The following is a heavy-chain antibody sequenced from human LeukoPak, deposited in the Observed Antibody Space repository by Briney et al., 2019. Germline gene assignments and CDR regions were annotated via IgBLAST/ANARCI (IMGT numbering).Heavy chain of an antibody. D-gene: IGHD3-10*01. J-gene: IGHJ2*01. CDR1: GYTFTTYG. CDR2: ISTDNGDT. Sequence: ASVKVSCKSSGYTFTTYGITWVRQAPGQGLEWMGWISTDNGDTNYAQKLQGRVTLTTDTSTSTAYMELRSLRSDDTAVYYCARDSLRDYYGSPGFFDLRGRGTLVTVSS. V-gene: IGHV1-18*01. CDR3: ARDSLRDYYGSPGFFDL.